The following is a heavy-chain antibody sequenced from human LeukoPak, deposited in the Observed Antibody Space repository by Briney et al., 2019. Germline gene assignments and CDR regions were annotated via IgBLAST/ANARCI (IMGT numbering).Heavy chain of an antibody. J-gene: IGHJ4*02. D-gene: IGHD2-21*02. CDR1: GYTFTSYY. Sequence: ASVKVSCRASGYTFTSYYMHWVRQAPGQGLEWMGIINPSGGSTSYAQKFQGRVTMTRDTSISTAYMELSRLRSDDTAVYYCARDAMVTRPFNYWGQGTLVTVSS. CDR3: ARDAMVTRPFNY. CDR2: INPSGGST. V-gene: IGHV1-46*01.